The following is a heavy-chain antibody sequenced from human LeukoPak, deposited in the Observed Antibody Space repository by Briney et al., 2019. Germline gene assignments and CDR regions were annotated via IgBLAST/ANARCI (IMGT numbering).Heavy chain of an antibody. D-gene: IGHD3-10*01. V-gene: IGHV3-30*02. CDR2: IRYDGSNK. CDR3: AKAPNYYGSGSYYTLYYYYGMDV. Sequence: PGGSLRLSCAASGFTFSSYGMHWVRQAPGKGLEWVAFIRYDGSNKYYADSVKGRFTISRDNSKNTLYLQMNSLRAEDTAVYYCAKAPNYYGSGSYYTLYYYYGMDVCGQGTTVTVSS. J-gene: IGHJ6*02. CDR1: GFTFSSYG.